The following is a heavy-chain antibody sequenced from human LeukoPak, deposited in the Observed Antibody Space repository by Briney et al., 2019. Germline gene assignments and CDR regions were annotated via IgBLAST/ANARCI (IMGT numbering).Heavy chain of an antibody. CDR1: GGSLSGYY. J-gene: IGHJ4*02. CDR3: ARGPGRYCSGGSCYPPDY. Sequence: PSETLSLTCAVYGGSLSGYYWSWIRQPPGKGLEWIGEINHSGSTNYNPSLKSRVTISVDTSKNQFSLKLSSVTAADTAVYYCARGPGRYCSGGSCYPPDYWGQVTLVTVSS. V-gene: IGHV4-34*01. CDR2: INHSGST. D-gene: IGHD2-15*01.